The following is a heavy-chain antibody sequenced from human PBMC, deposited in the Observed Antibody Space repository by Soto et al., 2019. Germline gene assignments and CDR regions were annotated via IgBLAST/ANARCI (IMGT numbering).Heavy chain of an antibody. V-gene: IGHV3-53*01. CDR1: GLTVSGKKY. J-gene: IGHJ3*01. CDR2: FYDLDGT. Sequence: DVQLVESGGGLIQPGGSLSLSCAVSGLTVSGKKYVAWVRQAPGKGLESVSGFYDLDGTYYADSLKGRFTTSGDSSRTIVYLQMNGLRPEDTAVYYCATWHLKEHAYDVWGQGTTVTVSS. CDR3: ATWHLKEHAYDV. D-gene: IGHD1-1*01.